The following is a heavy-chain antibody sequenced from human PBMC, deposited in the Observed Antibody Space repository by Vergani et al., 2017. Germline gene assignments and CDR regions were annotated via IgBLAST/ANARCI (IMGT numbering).Heavy chain of an antibody. CDR3: ARGSLMIKRVVPAARGDAFDI. D-gene: IGHD2-2*01. J-gene: IGHJ3*02. CDR2: INHSGST. Sequence: QVQLQQWGAGLLKPSETLSLTCAVYGGSFSGYYWSWIRQPPGKGLEWIGEINHSGSTNSNPSLTSRVTISVDTSKNQFSLKLSSVTAADTAVYYCARGSLMIKRVVPAARGDAFDIWGQGTMVTVSS. V-gene: IGHV4-34*01. CDR1: GGSFSGYY.